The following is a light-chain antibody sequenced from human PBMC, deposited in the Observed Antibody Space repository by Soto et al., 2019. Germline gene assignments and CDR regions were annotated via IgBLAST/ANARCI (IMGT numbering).Light chain of an antibody. V-gene: IGKV3-20*01. CDR3: QQYGRKTLT. CDR1: QSVSSSY. J-gene: IGKJ4*01. Sequence: VFMECPVPLCLGPWAKATLSCRASQSVSSSYLAWYQQKPGQAPRLLIYGASSRATGIPDRFSGSGSGTDFTLTISRLEPEDFAAYYCQQYGRKTLTFGGGTKVDIK. CDR2: GAS.